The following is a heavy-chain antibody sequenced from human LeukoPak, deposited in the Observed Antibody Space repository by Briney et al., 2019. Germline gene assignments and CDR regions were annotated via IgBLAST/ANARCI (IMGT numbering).Heavy chain of an antibody. J-gene: IGHJ6*03. CDR2: ISSSSSYI. D-gene: IGHD2-21*02. CDR1: GFTFSSYS. V-gene: IGHV3-21*01. CDR3: ARDGGRYCGGDCYYYYYMDV. Sequence: GGSLRLSCAASGFTFSSYSMNWVRQAPGKGLEWVSSISSSSSYIYYADSVKGRFTVSRDNAKNSLYLQMNSLRAEDTAVYYCARDGGRYCGGDCYYYYYMDVWGKGTTVTVSS.